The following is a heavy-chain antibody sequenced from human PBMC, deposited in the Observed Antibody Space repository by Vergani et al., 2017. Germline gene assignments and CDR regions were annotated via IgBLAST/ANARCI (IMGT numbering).Heavy chain of an antibody. V-gene: IGHV3-11*04. J-gene: IGHJ6*02. CDR2: MSRGDSI. Sequence: QVQLVESGGGLVKPGGYLRLSCAASGFTFSDHYMSWVRQAPGKGLEWISYMSRGDSIYYADSVKGRFTVSRDNTKNTLYLQMNSLRADDTAVYYCARETDTGSSVSYNYYAMDVWGQGTTVSVSS. CDR1: GFTFSDHY. D-gene: IGHD3-9*01. CDR3: ARETDTGSSVSYNYYAMDV.